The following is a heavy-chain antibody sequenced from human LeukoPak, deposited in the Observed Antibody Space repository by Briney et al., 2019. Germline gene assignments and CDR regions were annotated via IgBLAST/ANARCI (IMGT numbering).Heavy chain of an antibody. CDR1: GFTFSSYV. J-gene: IGHJ4*02. D-gene: IGHD2-21*01. V-gene: IGHV3-30*18. CDR2: ISYDGGNK. Sequence: GGSLRLSCAASGFTFSSYVMHWVRQAPGKGLEWVAVISYDGGNKYYADSVKGRFTISRDNSKNTLYLQMNSLRAEDTAVYYCAKGRGDYSHNPPGYWGQGTLVTVSS. CDR3: AKGRGDYSHNPPGY.